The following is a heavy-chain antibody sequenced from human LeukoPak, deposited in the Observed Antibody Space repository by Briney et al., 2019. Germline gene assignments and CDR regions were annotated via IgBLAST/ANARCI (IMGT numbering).Heavy chain of an antibody. CDR1: GFTFSSYW. CDR3: ARGGSSWYRY. J-gene: IGHJ4*02. V-gene: IGHV3-48*04. D-gene: IGHD6-13*01. Sequence: PGGSLRLSCAASGFTFSSYWMNWVRQAPGKGLEWVSYISTSGSLMYYADSVKGRFTISRDNAKNSLYLQMNSLRAEDTAVYYCARGGSSWYRYWGQGTLVTVSS. CDR2: ISTSGSLM.